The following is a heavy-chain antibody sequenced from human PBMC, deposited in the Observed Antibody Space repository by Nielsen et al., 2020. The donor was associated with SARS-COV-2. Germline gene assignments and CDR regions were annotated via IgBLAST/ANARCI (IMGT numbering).Heavy chain of an antibody. Sequence: GGSLRLSCSASGFTFSSTYMDWVRQAPGQGLVWVSRINPSGSGTAYADSVKGRFTISRDNSKNTLYLQMNSLRAEDTAVYYCARDGQGYCSSTSCPTDWFDPWGQGTLVTVSS. J-gene: IGHJ5*02. CDR3: ARDGQGYCSSTSCPTDWFDP. CDR1: GFTFSSTY. CDR2: INPSGSGT. D-gene: IGHD2-2*01. V-gene: IGHV3-74*01.